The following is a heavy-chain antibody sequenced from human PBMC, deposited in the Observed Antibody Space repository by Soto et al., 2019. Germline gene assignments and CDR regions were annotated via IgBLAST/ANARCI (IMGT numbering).Heavy chain of an antibody. CDR2: ISAYNGKT. CDR3: GGRDDFWNGYIDY. V-gene: IGHV1-18*01. Sequence: EASVKVSCKASGYTFTSYGISWVRQAPGQGLEWMGWISAYNGKTNYAQKLQGRVTMTTDTSTSTAYMELRSLRSDDTAVYYCGGRDDFWNGYIDYWGQGTLVTVSS. D-gene: IGHD3-3*01. J-gene: IGHJ4*02. CDR1: GYTFTSYG.